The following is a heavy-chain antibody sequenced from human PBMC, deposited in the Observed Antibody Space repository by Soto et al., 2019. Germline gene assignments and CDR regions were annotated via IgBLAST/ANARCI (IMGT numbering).Heavy chain of an antibody. CDR2: IYYSGST. CDR3: ARGMGSPDY. V-gene: IGHV4-59*01. D-gene: IGHD1-26*01. J-gene: IGHJ4*02. CDR1: NGSISSYY. Sequence: SETLSLTCIVSNGSISSYYWSWIRQPPGKGLEWIGFIYYSGSTNYNPSLKSRVTISVDMSKNQFSLKLTSVTAADTAVYYCARGMGSPDYWGQGTLVTVSS.